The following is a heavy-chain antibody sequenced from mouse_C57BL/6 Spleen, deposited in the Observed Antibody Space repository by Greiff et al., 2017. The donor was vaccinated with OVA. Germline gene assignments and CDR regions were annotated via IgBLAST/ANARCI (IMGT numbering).Heavy chain of an antibody. CDR2: IDPENGDT. V-gene: IGHV14-4*01. CDR3: TTRSSGYLAWFAY. D-gene: IGHD3-2*02. Sequence: VQLKESGAELVRPGASVKLSCTASGFNIKDDYMHWVKQRPEQGLEWIGWIDPENGDTEYASKFQGKATITADTSSNTAYLQLSSLTSEDTAVYYCTTRSSGYLAWFAYWGQGTLVTVSA. J-gene: IGHJ3*01. CDR1: GFNIKDDY.